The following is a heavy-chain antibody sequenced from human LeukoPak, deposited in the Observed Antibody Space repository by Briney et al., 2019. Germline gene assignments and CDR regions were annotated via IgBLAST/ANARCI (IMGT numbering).Heavy chain of an antibody. Sequence: GGSLRLSCAASGFTFSSYAMSWVRQAPGTGLEWVSAISASGGSTYYADSVRGRFTISRDNSKNTLYLQMNSLRAEDTAVYYCARRGVGDARPRHSFDIWGQGTMVTVSS. CDR2: ISASGGST. CDR1: GFTFSSYA. D-gene: IGHD4-17*01. J-gene: IGHJ3*02. V-gene: IGHV3-23*01. CDR3: ARRGVGDARPRHSFDI.